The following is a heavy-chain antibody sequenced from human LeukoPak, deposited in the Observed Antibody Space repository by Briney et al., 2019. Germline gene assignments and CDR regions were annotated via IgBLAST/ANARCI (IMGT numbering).Heavy chain of an antibody. CDR2: IFYSGST. D-gene: IGHD3-22*01. Sequence: SETLSLTCTVSGGSISTSNYYWGWIRQPPGKGLEWIGNIFYSGSTYYSPSLKSRVTISLDTSRNQFSPKLSSVTAADTAVYYCARFHCYDSTLNWFDPWGQGTLVTVSS. J-gene: IGHJ5*02. V-gene: IGHV4-39*07. CDR1: GGSISTSNYY. CDR3: ARFHCYDSTLNWFDP.